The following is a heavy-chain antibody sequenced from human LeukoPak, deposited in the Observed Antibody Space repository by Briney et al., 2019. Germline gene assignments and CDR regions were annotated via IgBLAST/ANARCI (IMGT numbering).Heavy chain of an antibody. CDR3: ARFNYGDYYFDY. CDR1: GGSFSGYY. J-gene: IGHJ4*02. CDR2: INHSGST. D-gene: IGHD4-17*01. V-gene: IGHV4-34*01. Sequence: SETLSLTCAVYGGSFSGYYWSWIRQPPGKGLEWIGEINHSGSTNYNPSLKSRVTISVDTSKNQFSLKLSSVTAADTAVYYCARFNYGDYYFDYWGQGTLVTVSS.